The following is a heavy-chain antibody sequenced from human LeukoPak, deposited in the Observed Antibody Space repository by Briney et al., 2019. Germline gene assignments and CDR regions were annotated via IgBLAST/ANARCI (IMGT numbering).Heavy chain of an antibody. Sequence: GGSLRLSCAASGFTFSSYSMNWVRQAPRKGLEWVSSISSSSSYIYYADSVKGRFTISRDNAKNSLYLQMNSLRAEDTAVYYCASELGYCSSTSCRWGQGTLVTVSS. CDR1: GFTFSSYS. CDR3: ASELGYCSSTSCR. CDR2: ISSSSSYI. D-gene: IGHD2-2*01. V-gene: IGHV3-21*01. J-gene: IGHJ4*02.